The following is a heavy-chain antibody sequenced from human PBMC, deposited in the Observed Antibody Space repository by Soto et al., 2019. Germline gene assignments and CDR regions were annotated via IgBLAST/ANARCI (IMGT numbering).Heavy chain of an antibody. CDR1: GFSFSTYS. Sequence: PGGSLRLSCVASGFSFSTYSINWVRQAPGKGLEWLSYISSDSTSTYYADSVQGRFTISRDNAKNSLFLQMNSLKDEDSAVYYCARSRTYGMDVWGQGTTVTVS. CDR3: ARSRTYGMDV. CDR2: ISSDSTST. V-gene: IGHV3-48*02. J-gene: IGHJ6*02.